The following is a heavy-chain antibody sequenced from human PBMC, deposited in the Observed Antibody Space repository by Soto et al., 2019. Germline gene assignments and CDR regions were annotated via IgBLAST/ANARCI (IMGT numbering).Heavy chain of an antibody. CDR2: FDPEDGET. V-gene: IGHV1-24*01. Sequence: QVQLVQSGAEVKKPGASVKVSCKVSGYTLTELSMHWVRQAPGKGLEWMGGFDPEDGETIYAQKFKGRVTMTEDTSTDTAYMELSSLRSEDTAVYYCATLLGEFPFSLNNWFDPWGQGTLVTVSS. CDR3: ATLLGEFPFSLNNWFDP. D-gene: IGHD3-10*01. CDR1: GYTLTELS. J-gene: IGHJ5*02.